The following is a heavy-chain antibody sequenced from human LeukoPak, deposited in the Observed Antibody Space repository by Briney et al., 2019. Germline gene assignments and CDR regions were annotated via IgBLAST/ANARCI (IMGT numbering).Heavy chain of an antibody. CDR1: GFTFSNDW. J-gene: IGHJ4*02. V-gene: IGHV3-74*01. D-gene: IGHD3-16*01. CDR2: INTGGDTT. CDR3: PRGRGGSQHY. Sequence: PGGSLRLSCAASGFTFSNDWMHWVRQAPRKGLVWVSRINTGGDTTNYADSVKGRFTISRDNSKNTLYLQMNSLRVEDTAVYYCPRGRGGSQHYLRQGTLVSVCS.